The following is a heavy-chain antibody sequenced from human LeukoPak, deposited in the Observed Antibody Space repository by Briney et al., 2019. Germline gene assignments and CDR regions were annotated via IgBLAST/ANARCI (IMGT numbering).Heavy chain of an antibody. CDR2: IYPGASDT. J-gene: IGHJ3*02. CDR1: GYTFTGFC. Sequence: GESLKISCKGSGYTFTGFCIAWVRQLPGKGLEWMGIIYPGASDTRYSPSFEGQITISVDKSITTAYLQWSSLKASDTAMYYCARHNSPSSGYNAFNIWGQGTMVTVSS. V-gene: IGHV5-51*01. CDR3: ARHNSPSSGYNAFNI. D-gene: IGHD3-22*01.